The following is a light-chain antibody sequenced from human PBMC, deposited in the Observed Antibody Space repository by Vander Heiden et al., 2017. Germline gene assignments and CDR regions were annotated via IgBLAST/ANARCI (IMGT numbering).Light chain of an antibody. CDR3: SSYTSSSTLYV. V-gene: IGLV2-14*01. CDR1: SSDVGGYDY. J-gene: IGLJ1*01. CDR2: EVT. Sequence: QSALTQPASVSGSPGQQITISCTGTSSDVGGYDYVSWYQHHPGKAPKLLIYEVTDRPSGVSNRFSGSRSGSTASLTISGLQAEDEADYYCSSYTSSSTLYVFGTGTKVTVL.